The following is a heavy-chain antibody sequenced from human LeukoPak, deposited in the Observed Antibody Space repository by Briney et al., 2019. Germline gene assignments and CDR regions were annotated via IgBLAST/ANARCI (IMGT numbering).Heavy chain of an antibody. J-gene: IGHJ4*01. CDR2: INHSGST. CDR1: GGSFSGYY. Sequence: SETLSLTCAVYGGSFSGYYWRWIRQPPGKGLEWIGEINHSGSTNYNPSLKSRVTISVDTSKNQFSLKLSSVTAADTAVYYCARPDGDQYYFDYWGHGTLVTVSS. CDR3: ARPDGDQYYFDY. D-gene: IGHD4-17*01. V-gene: IGHV4-34*01.